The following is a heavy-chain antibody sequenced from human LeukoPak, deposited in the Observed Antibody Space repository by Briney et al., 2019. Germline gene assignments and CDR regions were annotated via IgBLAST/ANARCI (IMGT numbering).Heavy chain of an antibody. CDR1: GFTFSKYS. CDR2: ISSSSSTI. V-gene: IGHV3-48*01. D-gene: IGHD3-10*01. CDR3: ARDLGEKQLDY. J-gene: IGHJ4*02. Sequence: QAGGSLRLSRAASGFTFSKYSMNWVRQAPGKGLEWVSYISSSSSTIYYADSVKGRFTISRDNAKNSLYLQMNSLRAEDTAVYSCARDLGEKQLDYWGQGTLVTVSS.